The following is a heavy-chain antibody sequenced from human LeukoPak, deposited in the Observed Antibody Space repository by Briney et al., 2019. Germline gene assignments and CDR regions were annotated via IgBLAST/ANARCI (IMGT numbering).Heavy chain of an antibody. D-gene: IGHD2-2*02. V-gene: IGHV1-2*02. CDR3: ASPAYCSSTSCYMGDYYYYYGMDV. CDR1: GYTFTGYY. J-gene: IGHJ6*02. CDR2: INPNSGGT. Sequence: ASVKVSCKASGYTFTGYYMHWVRQAPGQGLEWMGWINPNSGGTNYARKFQGRVTMTRDTSISTAYMELSRLRSDDTAVYYCASPAYCSSTSCYMGDYYYYYGMDVWGQGTTVTVSS.